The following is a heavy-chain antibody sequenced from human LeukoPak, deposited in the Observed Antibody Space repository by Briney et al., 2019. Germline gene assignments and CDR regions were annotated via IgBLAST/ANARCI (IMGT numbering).Heavy chain of an antibody. J-gene: IGHJ4*02. V-gene: IGHV3-21*01. D-gene: IGHD3-22*01. Sequence: GGSLRLSCAASGFTFSSYAMHWVRQAPGKGLEWVSSISRSSSYIYYADSVKGRFTISRDNAKNSLYLQMNSLRAEDTAVYYCARGSGITMIVVVNSFDYWGQGTLVTVSS. CDR1: GFTFSSYA. CDR3: ARGSGITMIVVVNSFDY. CDR2: ISRSSSYI.